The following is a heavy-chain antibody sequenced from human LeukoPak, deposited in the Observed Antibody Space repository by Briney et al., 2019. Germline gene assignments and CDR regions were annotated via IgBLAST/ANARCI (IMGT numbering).Heavy chain of an antibody. V-gene: IGHV1-46*01. CDR1: GFTFTSYY. CDR2: INPSGGST. D-gene: IGHD6-6*01. CDR3: ARVGGYSSSPFDY. Sequence: GGSLRLSCAASGFTFTSYYMHWVRQAPGQGLEWMGIINPSGGSTSYAQKFQGRVTMTRDTSTSTVYMELSSLRSEDTAVYYCARVGGYSSSPFDYWGQGTLVTVSS. J-gene: IGHJ4*02.